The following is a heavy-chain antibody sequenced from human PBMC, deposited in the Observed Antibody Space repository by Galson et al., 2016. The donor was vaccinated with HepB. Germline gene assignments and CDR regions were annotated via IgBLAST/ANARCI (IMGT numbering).Heavy chain of an antibody. CDR2: ISGSCDTT. CDR3: ARTAKLSSSGHYLDY. D-gene: IGHD1-1*01. J-gene: IGHJ4*02. Sequence: SLRLSCAASGFTFSNYAMSWVRQAPGKGLEWVSSISGSCDTTYDADAVRGRFTISRDNSRNTLSLQMDSLTTEDTAVYYCARTAKLSSSGHYLDYWGQGTLVTVSS. CDR1: GFTFSNYA. V-gene: IGHV3-23*01.